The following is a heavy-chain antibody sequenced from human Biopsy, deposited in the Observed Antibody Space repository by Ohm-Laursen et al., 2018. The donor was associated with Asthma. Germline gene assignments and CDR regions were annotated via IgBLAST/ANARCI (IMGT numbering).Heavy chain of an antibody. J-gene: IGHJ4*02. CDR2: INSDGSST. CDR1: GFTFSSYW. D-gene: IGHD3-10*01. CDR3: ARDLTMVQGGFADY. V-gene: IGHV3-74*01. Sequence: LSLTCAVSGFTFSSYWMHWVRQAPGKGLVWVSRINSDGSSTSYADSVKGRFTISRDNAKNTLYLQMNSLRAEDTAVYYCARDLTMVQGGFADYWGQGTLVTVSS.